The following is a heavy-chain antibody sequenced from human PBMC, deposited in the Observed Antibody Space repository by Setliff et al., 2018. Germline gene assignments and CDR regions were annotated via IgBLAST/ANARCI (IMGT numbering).Heavy chain of an antibody. CDR3: ARSPPNRGSGSGWYGDF. V-gene: IGHV1-18*01. CDR1: GYTFTSYG. CDR2: ISSYNGNT. D-gene: IGHD6-19*01. J-gene: IGHJ4*02. Sequence: ASVKVSCKASGYTFTSYGINWVRQAPGQGLEWMGWISSYNGNTNYAQTLQGRVTMTRDTSTATVFIELRSLRSDDTAVYYCARSPPNRGSGSGWYGDFWGQGTLVTVSS.